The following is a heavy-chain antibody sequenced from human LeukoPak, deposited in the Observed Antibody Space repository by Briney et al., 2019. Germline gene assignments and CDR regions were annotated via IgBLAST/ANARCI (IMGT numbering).Heavy chain of an antibody. Sequence: ASVKVSCKVSGYTLTELSMHWVRQAPGKGLEWMGGFDPEDGETIYAQKFQGRVTMTEDTSTDTAYMELSSLRSEDTAVYYCATQQQLRGPLDVYYFDYWGQGTLVTVSS. CDR1: GYTLTELS. D-gene: IGHD6-13*01. J-gene: IGHJ4*02. CDR3: ATQQQLRGPLDVYYFDY. CDR2: FDPEDGET. V-gene: IGHV1-24*01.